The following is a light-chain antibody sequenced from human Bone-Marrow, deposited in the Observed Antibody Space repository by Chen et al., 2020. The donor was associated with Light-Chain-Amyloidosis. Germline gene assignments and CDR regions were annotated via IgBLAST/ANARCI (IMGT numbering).Light chain of an antibody. CDR3: SSYTITNTLV. J-gene: IGLJ1*01. CDR2: EVT. V-gene: IGLV2-14*01. Sequence: QSALTQPASVSGSPGQSITISCTGTSSDVGGDNHVSWYQQHPDNAPKLMIYEVTNRPSWVPDRFSGSKSDNTASLTISGLQNEDEADYFCSSYTITNTLVFGSGTRVTVL. CDR1: SSDVGGDNH.